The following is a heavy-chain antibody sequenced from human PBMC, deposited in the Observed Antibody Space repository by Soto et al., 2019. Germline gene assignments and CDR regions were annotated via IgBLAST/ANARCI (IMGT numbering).Heavy chain of an antibody. V-gene: IGHV1-18*01. Sequence: QVQLVQSGDEVRKPGSSVKVSCKASGYIFVNYGIAWVRQAPGQGLEWMGWISPYSGNTHYASKVQGRLTMTTDTSTSTAYMDLGSLTSDDTAVYYCAXXXXXVXPTPQDVWGQGTTVTVSS. J-gene: IGHJ6*02. CDR3: AXXXXXVXPTPQDV. CDR2: ISPYSGNT. CDR1: GYIFVNYG.